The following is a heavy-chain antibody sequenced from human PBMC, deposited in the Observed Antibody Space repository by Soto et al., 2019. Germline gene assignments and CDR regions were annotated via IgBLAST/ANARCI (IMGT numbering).Heavy chain of an antibody. J-gene: IGHJ4*02. CDR3: AKGYLHWGSAPRDY. CDR2: ISYDGSNK. Sequence: PGGSLRLSCAASGFTFSSYGMHWVRQAPGKGLEWVAVISYDGSNKYYADSVKGRFTISRDNSKNTLYLQMNSLRAEDTAVYYCAKGYLHWGSAPRDYWGQGTLVTVSS. V-gene: IGHV3-30*18. D-gene: IGHD7-27*01. CDR1: GFTFSSYG.